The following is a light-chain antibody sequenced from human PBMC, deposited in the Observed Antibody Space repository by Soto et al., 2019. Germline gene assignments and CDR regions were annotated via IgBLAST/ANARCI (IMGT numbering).Light chain of an antibody. CDR2: EVN. CDR3: SSHAGSNDYVL. CDR1: SSDVGTFKY. J-gene: IGLJ2*01. Sequence: QSALTQPPSESGSPGQSVTISCTGSSSDVGTFKYVSWYQQHPGKAPKLLIFEVNRRPSGVPERFSGSKSANTASLTVSGLQGEDEAVYFCSSHAGSNDYVLFGGGTKVTVL. V-gene: IGLV2-8*01.